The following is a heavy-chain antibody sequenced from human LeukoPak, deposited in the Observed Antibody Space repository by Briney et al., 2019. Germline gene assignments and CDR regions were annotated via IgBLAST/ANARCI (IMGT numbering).Heavy chain of an antibody. Sequence: GGSLRLSCAASVFTFSDSYMSCIREAPGKGLECVSYTSTTGYSNYVDSVEGRFTVSRDNANNSLYLEMNSLRAEDTALYYCARTRGLGPGGFFDSWGQGSLVTVSS. CDR3: ARTRGLGPGGFFDS. J-gene: IGHJ4*02. CDR2: TSTTGYS. CDR1: VFTFSDSY. D-gene: IGHD3/OR15-3a*01. V-gene: IGHV3-11*03.